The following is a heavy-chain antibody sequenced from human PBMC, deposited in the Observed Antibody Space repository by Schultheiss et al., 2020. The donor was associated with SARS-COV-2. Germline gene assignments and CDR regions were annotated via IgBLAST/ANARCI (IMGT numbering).Heavy chain of an antibody. V-gene: IGHV4-34*01. J-gene: IGHJ4*02. D-gene: IGHD2-15*01. CDR2: INHSGST. Sequence: SETLSLTCAVYGGSFSGYYWTWIRQPPGKGLEWIGEINHSGSTNYNPSLKSRVTISVDTSKNQFSLKLSSVTAADTAVYYCAKATRVVAARGGFDYWGQGTLVTVSS. CDR3: AKATRVVAARGGFDY. CDR1: GGSFSGYY.